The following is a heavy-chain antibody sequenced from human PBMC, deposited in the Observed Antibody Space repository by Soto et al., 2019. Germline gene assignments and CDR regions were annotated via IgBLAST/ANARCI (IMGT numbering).Heavy chain of an antibody. D-gene: IGHD6-19*01. CDR3: ARSSSGWYQFDY. J-gene: IGHJ4*02. Sequence: GGSLRLSCAASGFTFSSSAMSWVRQAPGKGLEWVSAISGSGDSTYYADSVKGRFTISRDNSKNTLYLQMNSLRAEDTAIYYCARSSSGWYQFDYWGQGTLVTVSS. CDR1: GFTFSSSA. CDR2: ISGSGDST. V-gene: IGHV3-23*01.